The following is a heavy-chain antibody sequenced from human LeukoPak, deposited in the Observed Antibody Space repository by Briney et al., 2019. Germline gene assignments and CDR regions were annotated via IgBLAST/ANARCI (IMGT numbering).Heavy chain of an antibody. CDR3: ARAPLEGPMVRGVTTSAFDI. Sequence: GGSLRLSCAASGFTFSSYAMHWVRQAPGKGLEWVAVISYDGSSKYYADSVKGRFTISRDNSKNTLYLQMNSLRAEDTAVYYCARAPLEGPMVRGVTTSAFDIWGQGTMVTVSS. V-gene: IGHV3-30*04. CDR1: GFTFSSYA. D-gene: IGHD3-10*01. J-gene: IGHJ3*02. CDR2: ISYDGSSK.